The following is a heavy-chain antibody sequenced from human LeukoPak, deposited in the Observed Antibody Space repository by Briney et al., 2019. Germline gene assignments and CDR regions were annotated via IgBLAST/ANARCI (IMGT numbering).Heavy chain of an antibody. J-gene: IGHJ4*02. CDR2: IKQDGSEK. D-gene: IGHD3-16*01. CDR1: GFTSSSYW. Sequence: GGSLRLSCAASGFTSSSYWMSWVRQAPGKGLEWVANIKQDGSEKYYVDSVKGRFTISRDNAKNSLYLQMNSLRAEDTAVYYCAREFDGWGQGTLVTVSS. V-gene: IGHV3-7*01. CDR3: AREFDG.